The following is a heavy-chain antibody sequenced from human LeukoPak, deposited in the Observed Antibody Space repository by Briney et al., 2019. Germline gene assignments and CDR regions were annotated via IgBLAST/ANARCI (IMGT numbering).Heavy chain of an antibody. Sequence: SGPALVKPTQTLTLTCTFAGFSLSTSGMRVSWIRQPPGKALEWLARIDWHDDKFYSTSLKTRLIISKDTSKNPVVLTMTNMGPVDTATYYCARTPGSGAAVLAFFDYWGQGTLVTVSS. CDR1: GFSLSTSGMR. J-gene: IGHJ4*02. V-gene: IGHV2-70*04. CDR2: IDWHDDK. CDR3: ARTPGSGAAVLAFFDY. D-gene: IGHD2-8*02.